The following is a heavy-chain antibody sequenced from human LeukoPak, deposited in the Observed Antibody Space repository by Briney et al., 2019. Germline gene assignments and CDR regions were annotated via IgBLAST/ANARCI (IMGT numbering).Heavy chain of an antibody. J-gene: IGHJ4*02. V-gene: IGHV3-21*01. Sequence: PGGSLRLSCAVSGFTFSSYAMNWVRQAPGKGLEWVSSISRDSTYTYYADSVKGRFTISRDNGKNSLYLQMNSLRAEDTAVYYCAREAWDQVISYWGQGTLVTASS. CDR1: GFTFSSYA. D-gene: IGHD2-21*01. CDR2: ISRDSTYT. CDR3: AREAWDQVISY.